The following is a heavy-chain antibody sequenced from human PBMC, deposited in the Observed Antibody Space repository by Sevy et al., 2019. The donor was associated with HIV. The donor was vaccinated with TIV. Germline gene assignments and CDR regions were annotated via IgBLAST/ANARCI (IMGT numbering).Heavy chain of an antibody. J-gene: IGHJ4*02. CDR3: VRADPDQHFDS. Sequence: ASVKVSCKASGDTFTNNYIHWVRQAPGQGLEWMGMVDPSAGNTAYAQKFQGRVTMTRDTSTSILYMELSSLRSEDTAVYYCVRADPDQHFDSWGQGTLVTVSS. CDR1: GDTFTNNY. V-gene: IGHV1-46*01. CDR2: VDPSAGNT.